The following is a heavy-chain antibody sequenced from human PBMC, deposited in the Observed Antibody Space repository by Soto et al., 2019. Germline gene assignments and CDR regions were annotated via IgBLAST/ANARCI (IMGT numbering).Heavy chain of an antibody. J-gene: IGHJ6*02. Sequence: GGSLRLSCAASGFTFSSYAMSWVRQAPGKGLEWVSAISGSGGSTYYADSVKGRFTISRDNSKNTLYLQMNSLRAEGTAVYYCAKDGIGYCSSTSCPNPYYYGMDVWGQGTTVTVSS. D-gene: IGHD2-2*01. CDR2: ISGSGGST. CDR3: AKDGIGYCSSTSCPNPYYYGMDV. V-gene: IGHV3-23*01. CDR1: GFTFSSYA.